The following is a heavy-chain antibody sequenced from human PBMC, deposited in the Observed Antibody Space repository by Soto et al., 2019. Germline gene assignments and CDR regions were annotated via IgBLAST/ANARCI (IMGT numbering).Heavy chain of an antibody. D-gene: IGHD2-2*02. CDR2: INAGNGNT. CDR3: ARSRIYCSSTSCYMYWFDP. J-gene: IGHJ5*02. Sequence: VSVKVSCKASGYTFTSYAMHWVRQAPGQRLEWVGWINAGNGNTKYSQKFQGRVTITRDTSASTAYMELSSLRSEDTAVYYCARSRIYCSSTSCYMYWFDPWGQGTLVTVPQ. CDR1: GYTFTSYA. V-gene: IGHV1-3*01.